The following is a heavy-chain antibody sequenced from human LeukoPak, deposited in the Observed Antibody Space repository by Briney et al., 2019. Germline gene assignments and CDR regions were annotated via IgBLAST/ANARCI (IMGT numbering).Heavy chain of an antibody. J-gene: IGHJ4*02. CDR3: ARDLPERRYYFDY. CDR1: GFSFSHYA. V-gene: IGHV3-23*01. CDR2: ISGSGGTT. D-gene: IGHD1-1*01. Sequence: GGSLRLSCAASGFSFSHYAMSWVRQAPGRGLEWVSSISGSGGTTSYADSVKGRFSVSRDNSKNSLYLQMNSLRAEDTAVYYCARDLPERRYYFDYWGQGTLVTVSS.